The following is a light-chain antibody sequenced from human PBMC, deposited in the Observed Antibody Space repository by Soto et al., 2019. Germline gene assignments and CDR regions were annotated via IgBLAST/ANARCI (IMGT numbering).Light chain of an antibody. V-gene: IGKV1-5*03. CDR1: QRINSW. CDR2: KAS. CDR3: YLFNSYPVS. J-gene: IGKJ4*01. Sequence: DIQMTQSPSTLSASVGDRVTITCRASQRINSWLAWYQQKPGKAPKFLIYKASSLESGVPLRFSGSGSVTEFTLTISSLQPDYFATYYCYLFNSYPVSFGGGIKVEI.